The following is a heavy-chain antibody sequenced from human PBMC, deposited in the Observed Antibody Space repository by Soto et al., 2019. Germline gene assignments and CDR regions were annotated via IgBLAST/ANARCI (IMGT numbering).Heavy chain of an antibody. CDR1: GGSFSGYY. Sequence: SETLSLTCAVYGGSFSGYYWSWIRQPPGKGLEWIGEINHSGSTNYNPSLKSRVTISVDTSKNQFSLKLSSVTAADTAVYYCARTQIVGIVATTSFDYWGQGTLVTVSS. CDR3: ARTQIVGIVATTSFDY. J-gene: IGHJ4*02. V-gene: IGHV4-34*01. D-gene: IGHD5-12*01. CDR2: INHSGST.